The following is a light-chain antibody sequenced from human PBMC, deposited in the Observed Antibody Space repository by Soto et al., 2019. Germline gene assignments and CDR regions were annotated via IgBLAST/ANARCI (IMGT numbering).Light chain of an antibody. CDR3: QTWGAGIRV. V-gene: IGLV4-69*01. CDR1: SGHSSYA. CDR2: VNSDGSH. Sequence: QSVLTQSPSASASLGASVKLTCTLSSGHSSYAIAWHQQQPEKGPRYLMNVNSDGSHSKGDGIPDRFSGSSSGAERYLTISSLQSEDEADYYCQTWGAGIRVFGGGTQLTV. J-gene: IGLJ2*01.